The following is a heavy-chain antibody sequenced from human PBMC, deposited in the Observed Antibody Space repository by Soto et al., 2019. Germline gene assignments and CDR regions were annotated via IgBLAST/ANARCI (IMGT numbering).Heavy chain of an antibody. J-gene: IGHJ4*02. CDR1: GGSISSSSYY. V-gene: IGHV4-39*01. CDR2: VYHTGST. Sequence: SETLSLTCTVSGGSISSSSYYWGWIRQPPGKGLEWIASVYHTGSTYYNPSLQSRLTISVDTSKNRFSLRLSSVTAADTAVYYCARHRTTSPLFSDYWGLGALVTVSS. D-gene: IGHD1-1*01. CDR3: ARHRTTSPLFSDY.